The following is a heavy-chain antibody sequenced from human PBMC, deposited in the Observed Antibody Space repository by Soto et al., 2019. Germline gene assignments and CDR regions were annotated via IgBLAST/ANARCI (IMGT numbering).Heavy chain of an antibody. D-gene: IGHD6-13*01. CDR2: TYDRSKWYN. Sequence: SPTLSLPCPISGACVSSNSAAWNWIRQAPSRGLEWLGRTYDRSKWYNDYAVSVKSRITINPDTSQNQFSLQLNSVTPEDTAVYYCAREQQQLGNGMDVCGQGTTVTVAS. CDR1: GACVSSNSAA. CDR3: AREQQQLGNGMDV. J-gene: IGHJ6*02. V-gene: IGHV6-1*01.